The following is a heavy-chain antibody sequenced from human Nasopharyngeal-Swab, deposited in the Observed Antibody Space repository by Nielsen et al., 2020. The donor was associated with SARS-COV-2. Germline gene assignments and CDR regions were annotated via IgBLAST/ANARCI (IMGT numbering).Heavy chain of an antibody. CDR3: ARGRGSSGYYPTDY. V-gene: IGHV7-4-1*02. Sequence: ASVKVSCKASGYAFTKYAMNWVRQAPGQGLEWMGWINTNTGTPTYAQGFTGRFVFSLDTSVSTAYPQISSLKPEDTGVYYCARGRGSSGYYPTDYWGQGTLVTVSS. J-gene: IGHJ4*02. CDR2: INTNTGTP. CDR1: GYAFTKYA. D-gene: IGHD3-22*01.